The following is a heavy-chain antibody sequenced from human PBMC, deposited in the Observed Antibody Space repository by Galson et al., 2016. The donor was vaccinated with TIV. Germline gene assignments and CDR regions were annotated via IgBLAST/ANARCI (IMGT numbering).Heavy chain of an antibody. Sequence: SETLSLTCAVSGDSISNSRYYWGWIRQSPGKGLEWIATIYYTGSSYYNPNPSLNSRVTISMDTSKNHFSLKLSSVTAADTAVYYCATSVIASRPHYYGMDVWGHGTTVAVSS. CDR1: GDSISNSRYY. V-gene: IGHV4-39*07. D-gene: IGHD6-6*01. J-gene: IGHJ6*02. CDR2: IYYTGSS. CDR3: ATSVIASRPHYYGMDV.